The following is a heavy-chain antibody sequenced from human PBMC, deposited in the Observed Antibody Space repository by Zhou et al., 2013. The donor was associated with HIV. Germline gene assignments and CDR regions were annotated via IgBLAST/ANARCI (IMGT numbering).Heavy chain of an antibody. V-gene: IGHV1-2*02. D-gene: IGHD2-21*02. Sequence: QVQLVQSGPEVKKPGASVKVSCKASGYTFTSYGLNWVRQAPGQGLEWMGWINPNSGGTNYAQKFRGRVTLTRDTSISTAYMELRLTSDDTAVYYCASGCLGGDCSFDHWGQGTLVTVSA. J-gene: IGHJ4*02. CDR2: INPNSGGT. CDR3: ASGCLGGDCSFDH. CDR1: GYTFTSYG.